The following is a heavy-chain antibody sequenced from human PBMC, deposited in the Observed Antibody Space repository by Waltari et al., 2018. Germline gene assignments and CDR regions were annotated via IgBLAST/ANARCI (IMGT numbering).Heavy chain of an antibody. CDR3: AREAYSSSWFFDL. Sequence: EAQLVESGGGLVQPGGSLRLSCAASGFTFSSYSMNWVRQAPGNGLEGMSYLISTSSGIYDADSVRGRVTISRDNAKNSLYLQMNSLRAEDTAVYYCAREAYSSSWFFDLWGQGTVVTVSS. V-gene: IGHV3-48*04. CDR2: LISTSSGI. J-gene: IGHJ3*01. CDR1: GFTFSSYS. D-gene: IGHD6-13*01.